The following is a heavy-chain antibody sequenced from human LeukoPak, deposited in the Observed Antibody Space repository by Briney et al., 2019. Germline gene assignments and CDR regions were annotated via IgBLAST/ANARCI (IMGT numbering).Heavy chain of an antibody. CDR3: ARWGTVTTWNY. J-gene: IGHJ4*02. CDR1: GGSISSGGYY. CDR2: IYYSGTT. V-gene: IGHV4-31*03. Sequence: SETLSLTCTVSGGSISSGGYYWSWIRQHPGKGLEWIGCIYYSGTTYYHPSLTSRVAISVDTSKNQFSLKLSSVTAADTAVYYCARWGTVTTWNYWGQGTLVTVSS. D-gene: IGHD4-17*01.